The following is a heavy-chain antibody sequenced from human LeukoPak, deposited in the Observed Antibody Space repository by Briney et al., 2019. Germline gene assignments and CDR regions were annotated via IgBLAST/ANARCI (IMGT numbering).Heavy chain of an antibody. CDR3: AADAHYDFWSGSPPGTRNT. V-gene: IGHV1-69*04. CDR2: IIPILGIA. Sequence: GASVKVSCKASGGTFSSYAISWVRQAPGQGLEWMGRIIPILGIANYAQKFQGRVTITADKSTSTAYMELSSLRSEDTAVYYCAADAHYDFWSGSPPGTRNTWGQGTLVTVSS. D-gene: IGHD3-3*01. J-gene: IGHJ5*02. CDR1: GGTFSSYA.